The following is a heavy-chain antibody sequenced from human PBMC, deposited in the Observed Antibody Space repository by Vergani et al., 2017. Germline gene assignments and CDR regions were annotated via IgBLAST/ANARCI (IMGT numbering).Heavy chain of an antibody. J-gene: IGHJ3*02. V-gene: IGHV5-51*01. D-gene: IGHD6-13*01. Sequence: EVQLVQSGAEVKKPGESQKISCKGSGYSFTSYWIGWVRQMPGKGLEWMGIIYPGDSDTRYSPSFQGQVTISADKSISTAYLQWSSLKASDTAMYYCARPGIAAAQGYAFDIWGQGTMVTVSS. CDR1: GYSFTSYW. CDR3: ARPGIAAAQGYAFDI. CDR2: IYPGDSDT.